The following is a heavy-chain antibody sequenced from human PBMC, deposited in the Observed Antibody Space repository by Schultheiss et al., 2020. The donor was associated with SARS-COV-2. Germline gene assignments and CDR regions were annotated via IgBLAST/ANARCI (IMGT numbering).Heavy chain of an antibody. CDR2: ISYDGSNK. V-gene: IGHV3-30-3*01. CDR3: ARDRLEWLSYYGMDV. J-gene: IGHJ6*02. Sequence: GGSLRLSCAASGLTFSSYAMHWVRQAPGKGLEWVEVISYDGSNKYYADSVKGRFTISRDNSKNTLYLQMNSLRAEDTAVYYCARDRLEWLSYYGMDVWGQGTTVTVSS. CDR1: GLTFSSYA. D-gene: IGHD3-3*01.